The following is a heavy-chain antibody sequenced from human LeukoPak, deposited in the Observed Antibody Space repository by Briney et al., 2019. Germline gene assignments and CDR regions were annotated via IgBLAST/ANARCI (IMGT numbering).Heavy chain of an antibody. V-gene: IGHV1-2*02. Sequence: ASVKVSCKASGYTFTGYYMHWVRQAPGQGLEWMGWINPNSGGTNYAQKFQGRVTMTRDTSISTAYMELSRLRSDDTAVYYCARDLSITVYYMDVWGKGTTVTVSS. D-gene: IGHD3-3*01. J-gene: IGHJ6*03. CDR2: INPNSGGT. CDR3: ARDLSITVYYMDV. CDR1: GYTFTGYY.